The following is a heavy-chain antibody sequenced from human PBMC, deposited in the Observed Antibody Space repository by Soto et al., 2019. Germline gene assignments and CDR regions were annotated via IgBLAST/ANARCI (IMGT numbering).Heavy chain of an antibody. CDR2: VNPSGGHT. CDR3: ARGGHVVVVTAALDY. J-gene: IGHJ4*02. Sequence: ASVKVSCKASGDTFTDYYIHWVRQAPGQGLEWMGTVNPSGGHTTYAQHFLGRVTMTRDTSTSTLYMELTSLTSDDAAVYYCARGGHVVVVTAALDYWGQGTLVTVSS. CDR1: GDTFTDYY. D-gene: IGHD2-21*02. V-gene: IGHV1-46*01.